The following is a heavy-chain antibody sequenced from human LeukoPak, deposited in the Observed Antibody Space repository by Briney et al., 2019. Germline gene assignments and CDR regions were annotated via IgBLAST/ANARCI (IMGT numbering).Heavy chain of an antibody. CDR1: GFKFRNYG. CDR2: IYSDSTYS. Sequence: QSGGSLRLSCAASGFKFRNYGMHWVRQAPGKGLEWVTLIYSDSTYSAYGDSVRGRFTVSRDNSRQTVSLQMNSLRADDSAVYYCATDKFLHYFESWGQGTLVTVSS. J-gene: IGHJ4*02. CDR3: ATDKFLHYFES. V-gene: IGHV3-33*01.